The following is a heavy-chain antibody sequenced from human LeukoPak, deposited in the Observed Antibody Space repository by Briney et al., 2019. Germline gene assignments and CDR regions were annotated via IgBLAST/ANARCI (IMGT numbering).Heavy chain of an antibody. V-gene: IGHV3-7*01. CDR2: IKPDGSAK. CDR1: GFTFSSYW. Sequence: GGSLRLSCAASGFTFSSYWMTWVRQAPGKGLEWVANIKPDGSAKHYVGSVKGRFTISRDNAKNSLYLQMNSLRAEDTAVYYCARGVGATARDAFDIWGQGTMVTVSS. J-gene: IGHJ3*02. D-gene: IGHD1-26*01. CDR3: ARGVGATARDAFDI.